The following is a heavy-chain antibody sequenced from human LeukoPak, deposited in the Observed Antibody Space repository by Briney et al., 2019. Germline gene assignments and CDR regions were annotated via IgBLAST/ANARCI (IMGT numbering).Heavy chain of an antibody. CDR1: GFTFSSYA. V-gene: IGHV3-23*01. J-gene: IGHJ5*02. CDR2: INGRGDNT. CDR3: AKDRVSPGFNLFDP. D-gene: IGHD2/OR15-2a*01. Sequence: GGSLRLSCAASGFTFSSYAMNWVRQAPGKGLEWVSAINGRGDNTYYADSVKGRFTISRDNSKSTLFPQMNSLRAEDTAIYYCAKDRVSPGFNLFDPWGQGTLVTISS.